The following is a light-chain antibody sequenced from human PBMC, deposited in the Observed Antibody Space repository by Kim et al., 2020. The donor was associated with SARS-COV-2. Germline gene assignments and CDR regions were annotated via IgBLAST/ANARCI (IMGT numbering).Light chain of an antibody. CDR2: DVS. Sequence: LTQPASVSGSPGQSITISCTGTSSDVGGYNYVSWYQQHPGKAPKLMIYDVSKRPSGVSNRFSGSKSGNTASLTISGLQAEDEADYYCSSYTSSSPWV. J-gene: IGLJ3*02. CDR3: SSYTSSSPWV. CDR1: SSDVGGYNY. V-gene: IGLV2-14*01.